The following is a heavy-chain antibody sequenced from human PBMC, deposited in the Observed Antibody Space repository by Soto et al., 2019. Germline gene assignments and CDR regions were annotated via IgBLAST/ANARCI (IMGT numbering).Heavy chain of an antibody. Sequence: QLQLQESGPGLVKPSETLSLTCSVSGDSISSNNHYWGWIRQPPGKGLEWIGSMYHSGNTYHNPSLKSRVTISVDTSKNRLSLNLRSVTAADTAVYYCARHRGPTGPNYWGQGTLVTVSS. V-gene: IGHV4-39*01. J-gene: IGHJ4*02. CDR1: GDSISSNNHY. CDR2: MYHSGNT. CDR3: ARHRGPTGPNY. D-gene: IGHD3-10*01.